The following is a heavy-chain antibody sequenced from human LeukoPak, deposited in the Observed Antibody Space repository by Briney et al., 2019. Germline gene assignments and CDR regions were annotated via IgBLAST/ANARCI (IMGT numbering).Heavy chain of an antibody. V-gene: IGHV4-59*01. Sequence: LETLSLTCTVSGGSISSYYWSWIRQPPGKGLEWIGYIYYSGSTNYNPSLKSRVTISVDTSKNQFSLKLSSVTAADTAVYYCAREGGTAMVPYYYFDYWGQGTLVTVSS. CDR1: GGSISSYY. D-gene: IGHD5-18*01. CDR2: IYYSGST. J-gene: IGHJ4*02. CDR3: AREGGTAMVPYYYFDY.